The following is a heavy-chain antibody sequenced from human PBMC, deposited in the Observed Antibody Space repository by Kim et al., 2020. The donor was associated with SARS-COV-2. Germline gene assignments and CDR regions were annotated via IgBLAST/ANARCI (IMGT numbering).Heavy chain of an antibody. CDR1: GFSLSGST. D-gene: IGHD6-19*01. CDR3: ARVNPIAGGWYDAFDI. J-gene: IGHJ3*02. V-gene: IGHV3-73*01. CDR2: RRSKANSYGT. Sequence: GGSLRLSCAASGFSLSGSTVHWVRQASGKGLEWVGRRRSKANSYGTADAASGKNRGPIARDDSKRTAYLQMNSLKTEDTSVYYCARVNPIAGGWYDAFDICGQGTMVTVSS.